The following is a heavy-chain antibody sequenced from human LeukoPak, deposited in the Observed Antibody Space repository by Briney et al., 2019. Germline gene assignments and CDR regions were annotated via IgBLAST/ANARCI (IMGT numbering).Heavy chain of an antibody. J-gene: IGHJ4*02. V-gene: IGHV7-4-1*02. Sequence: ASVKVTCKASGYTFTSYAMNWVRQAPGRGLEWMGWINTNTGNPTYAQGFTGRFVFSLDTSVSTAYLQISSLKAEDTAVYYCAREATMVRGATPFDYWGQGTLVTVSS. D-gene: IGHD3-10*01. CDR2: INTNTGNP. CDR3: AREATMVRGATPFDY. CDR1: GYTFTSYA.